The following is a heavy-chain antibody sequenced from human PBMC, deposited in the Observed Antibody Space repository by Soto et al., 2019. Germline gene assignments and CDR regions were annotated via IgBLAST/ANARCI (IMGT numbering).Heavy chain of an antibody. D-gene: IGHD3-22*01. CDR3: AVSKIRPYDSSGYYYVCRMDV. Sequence: SVKVSCKASGFTFTSSAVQWVRQARGQRLEWIGWIVVGSGNTNYAQKFQERVTITRDMSTSTAYMELSSLRSEDTAVYYCAVSKIRPYDSSGYYYVCRMDVWGQGTTVTVSS. V-gene: IGHV1-58*01. J-gene: IGHJ6*02. CDR2: IVVGSGNT. CDR1: GFTFTSSA.